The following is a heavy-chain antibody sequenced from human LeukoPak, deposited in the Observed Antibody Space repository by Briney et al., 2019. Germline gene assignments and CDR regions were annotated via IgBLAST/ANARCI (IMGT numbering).Heavy chain of an antibody. Sequence: SETLSLTCTVSGGSISSGSYYWSWIRQPAGKGLEWIGRIYSSGSTNYNPSLKSRVTISVDTSKNQFSLKLSSVTAADTAVYYCARKYPYSSSWPYFDYWGQGTLVTVSS. V-gene: IGHV4-61*02. CDR2: IYSSGST. CDR3: ARKYPYSSSWPYFDY. J-gene: IGHJ4*02. CDR1: GGSISSGSYY. D-gene: IGHD6-13*01.